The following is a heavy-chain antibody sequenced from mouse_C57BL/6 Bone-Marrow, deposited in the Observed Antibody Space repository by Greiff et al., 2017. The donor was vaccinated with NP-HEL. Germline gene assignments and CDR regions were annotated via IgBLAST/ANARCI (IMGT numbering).Heavy chain of an antibody. CDR1: GFNIKDDY. CDR3: TTPLGLFDY. J-gene: IGHJ2*01. Sequence: VQLKQSGAELVRPGASVKLSCTASGFNIKDDYMHWVKQRPEQGLEWIGWIDPENGDTEYASKFQGKATITADTSSNTAYLQLSSLTSEDTAVYYCTTPLGLFDYWGQGTTLTVSS. D-gene: IGHD6-1*01. CDR2: IDPENGDT. V-gene: IGHV14-4*01.